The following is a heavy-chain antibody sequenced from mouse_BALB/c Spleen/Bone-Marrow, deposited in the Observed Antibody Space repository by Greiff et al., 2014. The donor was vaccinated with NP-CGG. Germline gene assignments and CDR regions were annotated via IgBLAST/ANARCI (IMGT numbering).Heavy chain of an antibody. CDR1: GYTFTSSW. V-gene: IGHV1S130*01. Sequence: QVQLQQSGSVLVRPGASVKPSCKASGYTFTSSWMHWAKQRPGQGLEWIGEIHPNSGNTNYNEKFKGKATLTVDTSSSTAYVDLSSLTSEDSAVYYCARYWSGFAYWGQGTLVTVSA. D-gene: IGHD4-1*01. J-gene: IGHJ3*01. CDR2: IHPNSGNT. CDR3: ARYWSGFAY.